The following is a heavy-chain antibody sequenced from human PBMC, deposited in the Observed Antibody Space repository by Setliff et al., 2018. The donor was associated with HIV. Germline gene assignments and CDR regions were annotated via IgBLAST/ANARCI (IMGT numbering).Heavy chain of an antibody. D-gene: IGHD5-12*01. V-gene: IGHV4-39*07. CDR1: GASISSGSHF. CDR3: ARKSISSGCDYSED. J-gene: IGHJ4*02. Sequence: PSETLSLTCTVSGASISSGSHFWGWIRQPPGKGLECVGLISYSGTTYYNPSLKSRVTISPDASKNQFSLRLSSVTAADTAVYYCARKSISSGCDYSEDWGQGTLVTVSS. CDR2: ISYSGTT.